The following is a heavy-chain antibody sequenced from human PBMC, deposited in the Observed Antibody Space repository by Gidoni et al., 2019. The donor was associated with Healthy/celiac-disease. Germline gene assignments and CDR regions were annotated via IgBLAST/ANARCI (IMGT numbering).Heavy chain of an antibody. J-gene: IGHJ3*02. V-gene: IGHV1-2*02. Sequence: QVQLVQSGAEVKKPGASVKVSCKASGYTFTGYYMHWVRQAPGQGLEWMGWINPNSGGTNYAQKFQGRVTMTRDTSISTAYMELSRLRSDDTAVYYCARANRITIFGVVISDAFDIWGQGTMVTVSS. D-gene: IGHD3-3*01. CDR1: GYTFTGYY. CDR3: ARANRITIFGVVISDAFDI. CDR2: INPNSGGT.